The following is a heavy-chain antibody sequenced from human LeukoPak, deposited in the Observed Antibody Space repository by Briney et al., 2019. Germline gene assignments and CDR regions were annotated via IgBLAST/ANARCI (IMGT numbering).Heavy chain of an antibody. J-gene: IGHJ4*02. Sequence: GGSLRLSCAASGFIFSNSAMTWVRQPPGKGLEWVSGISGSGGSTDYAGSVKGRFTISRDNSRNTLYLQMNSLRAEGTALYYCAKAGWNWYFDSWGQGTLVTVSS. CDR2: ISGSGGST. CDR1: GFIFSNSA. D-gene: IGHD1-7*01. V-gene: IGHV3-23*01. CDR3: AKAGWNWYFDS.